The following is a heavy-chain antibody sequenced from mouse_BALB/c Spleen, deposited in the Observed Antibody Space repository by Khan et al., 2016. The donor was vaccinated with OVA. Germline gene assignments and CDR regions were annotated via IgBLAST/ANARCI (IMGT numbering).Heavy chain of an antibody. CDR3: ATRGYDYGRGALFAY. CDR1: GFSLANYS. D-gene: IGHD2-4*01. J-gene: IGHJ3*01. CDR2: IWSAGST. V-gene: IGHV2-2*02. Sequence: VQLQESGPGLVQPSQSLSITCTVSGFSLANYSVHWVRQSPGKGLEWLGVIWSAGSTDYNAAFMSRLTINKDNSRSHVFFKMNSLQPNDTAIYXSATRGYDYGRGALFAYWGQGTLVTVSA.